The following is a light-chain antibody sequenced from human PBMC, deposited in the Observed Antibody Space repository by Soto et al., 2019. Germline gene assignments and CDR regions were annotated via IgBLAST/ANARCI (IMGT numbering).Light chain of an antibody. J-gene: IGKJ2*01. CDR3: HHYDSAGT. V-gene: IGKV3-20*01. CDR1: QSVRSSH. CDR2: SAS. Sequence: EIVLTQSPGTLSLSPGERATLSCRASQSVRSSHLGWYHQKPGQAPRLLIYSASSRATGVPDRFSGSGSGTDFTLTISRLEPEDLALYYCHHYDSAGTFGQGTTLEI.